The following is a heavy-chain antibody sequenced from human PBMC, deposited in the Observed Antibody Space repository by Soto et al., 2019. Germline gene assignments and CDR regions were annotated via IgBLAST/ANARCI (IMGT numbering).Heavy chain of an antibody. CDR1: GYSISSGGYY. CDR2: IFYTGIT. CDR3: ASQYCGGDCYSYSYYYGLDV. V-gene: IGHV4-31*03. Sequence: QVRLQGSGPGLVKPSQTLSLSCTVSGYSISSGGYYWSWIRQHPGKGLEYIGYIFYTGITYYNPSLKTRVTISLDTSKNQFSLKLSSVTAADTAVSYCASQYCGGDCYSYSYYYGLDVWGQGTTVTVSS. J-gene: IGHJ6*02. D-gene: IGHD2-21*02.